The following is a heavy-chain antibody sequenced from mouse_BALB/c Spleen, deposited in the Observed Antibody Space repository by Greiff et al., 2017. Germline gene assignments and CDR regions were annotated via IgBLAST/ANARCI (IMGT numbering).Heavy chain of an antibody. J-gene: IGHJ4*01. CDR3: ARVYYGSSSYYAMDY. D-gene: IGHD1-1*01. V-gene: IGHV2-6-7*01. CDR1: GFSLTGYG. Sequence: VQGVESGPGLVAPSQSLSITCTVSGFSLTGYGVNWVRQPPGKGLEWLGMIWGDGSTDYNSALKSRLSISKDNSKSQVFLKMNSLQTDDTARYSCARVYYGSSSYYAMDYWGQGTSVTVSS. CDR2: IWGDGST.